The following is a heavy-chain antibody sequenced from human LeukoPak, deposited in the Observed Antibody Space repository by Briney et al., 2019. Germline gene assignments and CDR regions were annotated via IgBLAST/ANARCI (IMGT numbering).Heavy chain of an antibody. D-gene: IGHD3-22*01. CDR2: IYYSGST. Sequence: SETLSLTCTVSGGSISSGDYNWSWIRQPPGKGLEWIGYIYYSGSTYYNPSLKSRVTISVDTSKNQFSLKLSSVTAADTAVYYCARGDYYDSSGYYYWGQGTLVTVSS. CDR1: GGSISSGDYN. CDR3: ARGDYYDSSGYYY. V-gene: IGHV4-30-4*01. J-gene: IGHJ4*02.